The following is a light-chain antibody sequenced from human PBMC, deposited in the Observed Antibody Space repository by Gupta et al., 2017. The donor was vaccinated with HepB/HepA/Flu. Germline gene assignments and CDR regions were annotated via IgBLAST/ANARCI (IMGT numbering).Light chain of an antibody. V-gene: IGLV1-40*01. CDR2: GNS. Sequence: QSALSQPPSVSGAPGQRVTISCTGSSSNIGAGYDVHWYQQLPGTAPKLLIYGNSNRPSGVPDRVSGSKSGTSASLAITGLQAEDEADYYCQAYDSSLIGSVFGGGTKLTVL. CDR3: QAYDSSLIGSV. J-gene: IGLJ2*01. CDR1: SSNIGAGYD.